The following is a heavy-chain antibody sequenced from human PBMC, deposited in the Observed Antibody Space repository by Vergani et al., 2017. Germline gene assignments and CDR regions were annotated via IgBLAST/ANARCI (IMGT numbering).Heavy chain of an antibody. CDR1: GYTFTGYY. Sequence: QVQLVQSGAEVKSPGASVKVSCKASGYTFTGYYMHWVRQAPGQGLQCMGWINPNSGGTNYAQKFQGWVTMTRDTSISTAYMELSRLRSDDTAVYYCATTMVRGVIYYFDYWGQGTLVTVSS. CDR3: ATTMVRGVIYYFDY. J-gene: IGHJ4*02. CDR2: INPNSGGT. V-gene: IGHV1-2*04. D-gene: IGHD3-10*01.